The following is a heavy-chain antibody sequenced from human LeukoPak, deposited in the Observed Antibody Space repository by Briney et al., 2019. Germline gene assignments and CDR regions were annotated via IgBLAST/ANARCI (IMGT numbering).Heavy chain of an antibody. Sequence: PGGSLRLSCAASGFTFGNSRVHWVRQAPGKGLGWVSLINADGSTATYADSVKGRFTISRDNARNTLSLQMNSLTVEDTAVYYCVVVVEPPDSDGFDVWGQGTMITVSS. J-gene: IGHJ3*01. V-gene: IGHV3-74*01. CDR3: VVVVEPPDSDGFDV. D-gene: IGHD1-14*01. CDR1: GFTFGNSR. CDR2: INADGSTA.